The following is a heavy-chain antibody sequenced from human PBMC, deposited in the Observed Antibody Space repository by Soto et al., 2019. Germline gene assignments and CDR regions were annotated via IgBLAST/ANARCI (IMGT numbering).Heavy chain of an antibody. D-gene: IGHD6-19*01. J-gene: IGHJ4*02. V-gene: IGHV5-51*01. CDR3: ARYSSGWPYYFDY. CDR1: GYSFTTYW. CDR2: IYPGDSDT. Sequence: PGESLKLSCEGSGYSFTTYWIGWVRQIPGKGLEWMGSIYPGDSDTRYSPSFQGRVTISADKSISTAYLQWSSLKASDTAMYYCARYSSGWPYYFDYWGQGTLVTVSS.